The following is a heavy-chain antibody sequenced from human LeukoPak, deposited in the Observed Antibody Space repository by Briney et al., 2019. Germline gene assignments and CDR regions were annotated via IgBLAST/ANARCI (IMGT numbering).Heavy chain of an antibody. Sequence: SETLSLTCNVSGASISNKFWSWIRHPPGKGLEWIGYISYTGTTNYNPSLQSRVTISVDTSKNQLSLRVTSMTAADTAVDYCARDTSGSYGRYESWGQGTLVAVSS. CDR3: ARDTSGSYGRYES. CDR2: ISYTGTT. D-gene: IGHD3-3*01. CDR1: GASISNKF. J-gene: IGHJ4*02. V-gene: IGHV4-59*01.